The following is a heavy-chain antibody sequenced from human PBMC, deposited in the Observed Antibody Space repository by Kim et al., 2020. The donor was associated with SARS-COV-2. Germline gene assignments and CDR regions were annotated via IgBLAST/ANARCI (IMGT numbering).Heavy chain of an antibody. V-gene: IGHV3-7*04. J-gene: IGHJ4*02. CDR1: GFTLSRYW. CDR3: ARGRYRFGL. D-gene: IGHD3-9*01. CDR2: IKEDGSEK. Sequence: GGPLRLSCVASGFTLSRYWMTWVRQAPGKGLEWVANIKEDGSEKDYVDSVRGRFTISRDNAKNSLYLQMNSLRAEDTAVYYCARGRYRFGLWGQGTLVTV.